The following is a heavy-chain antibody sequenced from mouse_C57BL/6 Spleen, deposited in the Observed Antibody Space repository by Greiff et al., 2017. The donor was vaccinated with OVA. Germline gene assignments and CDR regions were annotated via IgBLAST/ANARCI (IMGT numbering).Heavy chain of an antibody. J-gene: IGHJ4*01. CDR1: GFSLTSYG. CDR2: IWSGGST. V-gene: IGHV2-2*01. CDR3: ARNLHYGSSSYYAMDY. D-gene: IGHD1-1*01. Sequence: VQLQQSGPGLVQPSQSLSLSCTASGFSLTSYGVHWVRQSPGKGLEWLGVIWSGGSTDYNAAFISSLSISKDKAKSQGCFKMNILQADDTAIYYCARNLHYGSSSYYAMDYWGQGTSVTVSS.